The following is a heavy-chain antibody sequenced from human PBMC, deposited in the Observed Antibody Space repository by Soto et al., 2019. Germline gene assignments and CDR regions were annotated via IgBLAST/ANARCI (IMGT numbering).Heavy chain of an antibody. CDR1: GGSISSSNW. CDR3: ARVGMVSGSGNWFDP. D-gene: IGHD3-10*01. V-gene: IGHV4-4*02. J-gene: IGHJ5*02. CDR2: IYHSGST. Sequence: QVQLQESGLGLVKPSGTLSLTCAVSGGSISSSNWWSWVRQPPGKGLEWIGEIYHSGSTNYNPSLKSRVTISVDKSKNQFSLKLSSVTAADTAVYYCARVGMVSGSGNWFDPWGQGTLVTVSS.